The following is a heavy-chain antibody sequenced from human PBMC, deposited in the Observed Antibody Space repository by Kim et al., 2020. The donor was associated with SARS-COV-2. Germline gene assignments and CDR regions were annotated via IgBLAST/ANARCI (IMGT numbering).Heavy chain of an antibody. J-gene: IGHJ3*02. Sequence: GGSLRLSCAASGFTFSSYWMSWVRQAPGKGLEWVANIKQDGSEKYYVDSVKGRFTISRDNAKNSLYLQMNSLRAEDTAVYYCARDLHVLLWFGDRDYAFDIWGQGTMVTVSS. D-gene: IGHD3-10*01. V-gene: IGHV3-7*01. CDR1: GFTFSSYW. CDR2: IKQDGSEK. CDR3: ARDLHVLLWFGDRDYAFDI.